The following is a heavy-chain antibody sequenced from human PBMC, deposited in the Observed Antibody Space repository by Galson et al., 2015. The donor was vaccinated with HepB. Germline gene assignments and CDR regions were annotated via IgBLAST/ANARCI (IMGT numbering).Heavy chain of an antibody. V-gene: IGHV1-24*01. Sequence: SVKVSCKVSGYTLTDLSMHWVRQAPGKGLEWMGGFDPEDGETVYAQKFQGRVTMTEDTSTDTAYMELSSLRSEDTAVYYCARARGYCSSTSCYQDAFDIWGQGTMVTVSS. CDR3: ARARGYCSSTSCYQDAFDI. J-gene: IGHJ3*02. D-gene: IGHD2-2*01. CDR1: GYTLTDLS. CDR2: FDPEDGET.